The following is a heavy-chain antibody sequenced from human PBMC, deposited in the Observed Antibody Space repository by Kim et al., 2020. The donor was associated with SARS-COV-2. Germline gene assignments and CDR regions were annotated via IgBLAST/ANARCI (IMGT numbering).Heavy chain of an antibody. J-gene: IGHJ4*02. CDR2: IYYSGST. D-gene: IGHD3-22*01. CDR1: GGSISSGDYY. CDR3: ARARITMIVVVQELDY. V-gene: IGHV4-30-4*01. Sequence: SETLSLTCTVSGGSISSGDYYWSWIRQPPGKGLEWIGYIYYSGSTYYNPSLKSRVTISVDTSQNQFSLKLSSVTAADTAVYYGARARITMIVVVQELDYWGQGTLVTVSS.